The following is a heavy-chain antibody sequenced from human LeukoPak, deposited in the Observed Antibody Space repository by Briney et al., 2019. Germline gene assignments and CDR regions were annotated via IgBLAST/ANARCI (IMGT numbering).Heavy chain of an antibody. V-gene: IGHV3-23*01. CDR1: GIAFSTYA. J-gene: IGHJ4*02. D-gene: IGHD3-10*01. CDR3: ARDGHSSGSFDY. Sequence: GGSLRLSCAASGIAFSTYAMSWVRQAPGKGLEWVSVVSESGEITHYADSVKGRFTISRDNSKNTVYLQMNSLRAEDTAVYYCARDGHSSGSFDYWGQGTLVTVSS. CDR2: VSESGEIT.